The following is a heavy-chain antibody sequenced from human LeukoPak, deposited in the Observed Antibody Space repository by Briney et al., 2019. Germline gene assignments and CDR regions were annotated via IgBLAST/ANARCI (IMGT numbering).Heavy chain of an antibody. CDR3: ASDKNGQYCSSTSCYLSWFDP. V-gene: IGHV1-18*01. Sequence: GASVKVSCKASGYTFTSYGISWVRQAPGQGLEWMGWISAYNGNTNYAQKLQGRVTMTTDTSTSTAYMELRSLRSDDTAVYYCASDKNGQYCSSTSCYLSWFDPWGQGTLVTVSS. D-gene: IGHD2-2*01. CDR2: ISAYNGNT. CDR1: GYTFTSYG. J-gene: IGHJ5*02.